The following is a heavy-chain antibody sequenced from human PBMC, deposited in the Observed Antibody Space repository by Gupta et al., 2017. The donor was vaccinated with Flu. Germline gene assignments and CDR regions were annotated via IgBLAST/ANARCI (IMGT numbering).Heavy chain of an antibody. Sequence: QVQLVQSGSEVKTPGASVKVSCKASGYTFATYGISWVRQAPGQGLEWMAWNSGNGGNSNYARSLQGRVTVTTDTSTSTAYLELRSLTTDDTAVYFCATDRKKTEHYFDYWGQGTLVTVSS. D-gene: IGHD1-1*01. CDR1: GYTFATYG. CDR3: ATDRKKTEHYFDY. J-gene: IGHJ4*02. V-gene: IGHV1-18*01. CDR2: NSGNGGNS.